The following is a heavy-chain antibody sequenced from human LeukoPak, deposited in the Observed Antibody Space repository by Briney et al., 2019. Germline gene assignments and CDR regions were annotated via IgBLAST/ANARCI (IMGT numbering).Heavy chain of an antibody. J-gene: IGHJ4*02. V-gene: IGHV3-11*04. CDR3: ARSNIAVEFWTDY. CDR2: ISSSGSTI. D-gene: IGHD6-19*01. Sequence: GGSLRLSCAASGFTFSDYYMSWIRQAPGKGLEWVSYISSSGSTIYYADSVKGRFTISRDNAKNSLYLQMNSLRAEDTAVYYCARSNIAVEFWTDYWGQGTLVTVSS. CDR1: GFTFSDYY.